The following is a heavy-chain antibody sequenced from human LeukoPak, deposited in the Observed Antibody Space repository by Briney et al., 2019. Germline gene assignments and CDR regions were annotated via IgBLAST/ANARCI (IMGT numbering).Heavy chain of an antibody. CDR3: ARRRSSGWYDS. Sequence: SETLSLTCAISGDSISSGGYSWSWIRQPSGKGLEWIGYIYQSGSTYYNPPLKSRVTISMDTSKSQFSLTLISLTAADTAVYYCARRRSSGWYDSWGQGTLVTVSS. J-gene: IGHJ5*01. CDR1: GDSISSGGYS. D-gene: IGHD6-19*01. CDR2: IYQSGST. V-gene: IGHV4-30-2*03.